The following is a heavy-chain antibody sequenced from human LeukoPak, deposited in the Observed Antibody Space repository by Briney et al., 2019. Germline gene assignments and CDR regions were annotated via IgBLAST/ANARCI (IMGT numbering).Heavy chain of an antibody. J-gene: IGHJ4*02. Sequence: GGSLRLSCAASGFPFSTYWITWVRQAPGKGLEWVANIKNDGSGKYYVDSVKGRLTISRDNAENSLFLQMNSLRVEDTAIYYCTRDSGLTGYDLLDYWGQGTLVTVSS. V-gene: IGHV3-7*01. D-gene: IGHD5-12*01. CDR3: TRDSGLTGYDLLDY. CDR1: GFPFSTYW. CDR2: IKNDGSGK.